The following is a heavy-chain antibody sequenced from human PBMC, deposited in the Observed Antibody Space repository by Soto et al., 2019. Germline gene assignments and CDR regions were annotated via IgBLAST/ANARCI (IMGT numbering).Heavy chain of an antibody. CDR3: ARVFDTSGYGY. Sequence: ASVKVSCNASGYTFTGYYMHWVRQAPGQGLEWMGWINPNTGGTNYAQKFQGRVTMTRDTSITTAYMELSRLRSDDTAVYYCARVFDTSGYGYWGQGTLVTVSS. CDR1: GYTFTGYY. J-gene: IGHJ4*02. V-gene: IGHV1-2*02. D-gene: IGHD3-22*01. CDR2: INPNTGGT.